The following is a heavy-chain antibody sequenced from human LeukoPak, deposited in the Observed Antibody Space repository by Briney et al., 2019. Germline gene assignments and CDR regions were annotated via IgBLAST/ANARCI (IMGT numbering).Heavy chain of an antibody. D-gene: IGHD3-22*01. Sequence: GGSLRLSCAASGFPFSSYTMHWVRQAPGKGLEWVAVISYDGSNKYYADSVKGRFTISRDNSKNTLYLQMNSLRAEDTAVYYCAKSFGYYDSSGYYPYYFDYWGQGTLVTVSS. V-gene: IGHV3-30*18. J-gene: IGHJ4*02. CDR3: AKSFGYYDSSGYYPYYFDY. CDR1: GFPFSSYT. CDR2: ISYDGSNK.